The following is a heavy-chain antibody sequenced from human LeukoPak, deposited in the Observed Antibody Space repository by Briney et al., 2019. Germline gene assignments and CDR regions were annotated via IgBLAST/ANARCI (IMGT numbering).Heavy chain of an antibody. CDR1: GFTTDDYA. Sequence: PAGSLRLSCAGSGFTTDDYAMHWVRQSPGKGLEWFSLISGDGGSIYYADSVKGRLTTSRDNSKNSLYLQMNSLRTEDTALHYCAKDITGTTSGDYWGQGTLVTVSS. CDR3: AKDITGTTSGDY. J-gene: IGHJ4*02. D-gene: IGHD1-7*01. CDR2: ISGDGGSI. V-gene: IGHV3-43*02.